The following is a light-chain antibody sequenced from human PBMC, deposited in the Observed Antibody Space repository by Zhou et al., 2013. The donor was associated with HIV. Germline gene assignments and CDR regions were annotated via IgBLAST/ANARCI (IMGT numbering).Light chain of an antibody. Sequence: DIQMTQSPSTLSASIGERVTITCRASQSISSWLAWYQQRLGKAPELLIYAASTLQAGVPSRFSGSGSGPDFTLTINCLQSDDFATYFCQQYYTYPWTFGQGTKVETK. CDR1: QSISSW. CDR2: AAS. J-gene: IGKJ1*01. CDR3: QQYYTYPWT. V-gene: IGKV1-5*01.